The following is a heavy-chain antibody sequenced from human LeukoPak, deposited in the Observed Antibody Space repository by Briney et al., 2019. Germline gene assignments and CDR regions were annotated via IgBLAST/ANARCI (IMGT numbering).Heavy chain of an antibody. CDR2: ISGSGGST. Sequence: PGGSLRLSCAASGFTFSSYALSWVRQAPGKGLEWVSAISGSGGSTYYADSVNGRFTISRDNSKSTLYLQMNSLRAEDTAVYYCAKRTGTRIGGDDYWGQGTLVTVSS. J-gene: IGHJ4*02. D-gene: IGHD7-27*01. CDR1: GFTFSSYA. V-gene: IGHV3-23*01. CDR3: AKRTGTRIGGDDY.